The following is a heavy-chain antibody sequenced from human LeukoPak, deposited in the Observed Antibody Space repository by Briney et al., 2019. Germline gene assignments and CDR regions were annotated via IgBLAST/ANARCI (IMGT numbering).Heavy chain of an antibody. CDR2: IYHSGSA. CDR3: ARHTYGYDLYYFDY. J-gene: IGHJ4*02. Sequence: PSGTLSLTCSVSGYSISTNYYWGWIRQPPGKGLEWIGSIYHSGSAYYNPSLKSRVTISIDTSKNQMSLRVNSVTAADTAVYYCARHTYGYDLYYFDYWGQGTLVTVSS. CDR1: GYSISTNYY. D-gene: IGHD5-18*01. V-gene: IGHV4-38-2*02.